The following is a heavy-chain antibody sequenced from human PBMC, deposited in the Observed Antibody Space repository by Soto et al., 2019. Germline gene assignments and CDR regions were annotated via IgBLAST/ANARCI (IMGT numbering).Heavy chain of an antibody. J-gene: IGHJ4*02. CDR2: INNDESST. CDR1: GFIFSSYW. CDR3: ARGAYMIRGIINYYFDY. V-gene: IGHV3-74*01. D-gene: IGHD3-10*01. Sequence: GGSLRLSCAASGFIFSSYWMHWVRQAPGKGLVWVSRINNDESSTNYADSVRGRFTISRDNAKNTLYLQVNSLRVEDTAVYYCARGAYMIRGIINYYFDYWGQGTLVTVSS.